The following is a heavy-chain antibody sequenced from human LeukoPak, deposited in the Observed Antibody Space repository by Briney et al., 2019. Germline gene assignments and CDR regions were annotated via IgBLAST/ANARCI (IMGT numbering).Heavy chain of an antibody. D-gene: IGHD6-19*01. V-gene: IGHV1-2*02. CDR1: GYTFTGYY. Sequence: ASVKVSCKASGYTFTGYYMHWVRQAPGQGLEWMGWINPNSGGTNYAQKFQGRVTMTRDTSISTAYMELSRLRSDDTAVYYCARGRIAVAGLGGAWFDPWGQGTLVTVSS. CDR2: INPNSGGT. CDR3: ARGRIAVAGLGGAWFDP. J-gene: IGHJ5*02.